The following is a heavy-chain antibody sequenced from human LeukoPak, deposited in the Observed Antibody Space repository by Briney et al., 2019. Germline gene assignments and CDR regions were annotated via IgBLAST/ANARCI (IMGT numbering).Heavy chain of an antibody. Sequence: SETLSLTCTVSGYSISSGYYWGWIRQPPGKGLEWIGSIYHSGSTYYNPSLKSRVTISVDTSKNQFSLKLSSVTAADTAVYYCASDHYGSGSYYNVINYYYYMDVWGKGTTVTISS. CDR2: IYHSGST. V-gene: IGHV4-38-2*02. CDR3: ASDHYGSGSYYNVINYYYYMDV. J-gene: IGHJ6*03. D-gene: IGHD3-10*01. CDR1: GYSISSGYY.